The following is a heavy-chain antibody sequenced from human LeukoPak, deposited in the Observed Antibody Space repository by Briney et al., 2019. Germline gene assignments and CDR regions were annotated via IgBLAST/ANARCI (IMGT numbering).Heavy chain of an antibody. V-gene: IGHV4-34*01. CDR2: INHSGST. CDR1: GGSFSGYY. CDR3: ATVSVLRYFDWLGYAFDI. J-gene: IGHJ3*02. D-gene: IGHD3-9*01. Sequence: SETLSLTCAVYGGSFSGYYWSWIRQPPGKGPEWIGEINHSGSTNYNPSLKSRVTISVDTSKNQFSLKLSSVTAADTAVYYCATVSVLRYFDWLGYAFDIWGQGTMVTVSS.